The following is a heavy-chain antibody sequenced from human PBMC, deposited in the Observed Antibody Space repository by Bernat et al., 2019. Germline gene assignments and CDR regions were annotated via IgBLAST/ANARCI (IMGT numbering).Heavy chain of an antibody. CDR3: ARDTPIRD. V-gene: IGHV3-48*02. CDR1: GFTFSSYS. J-gene: IGHJ4*02. Sequence: EVQLVESGGGLVQPGGSLRLSCAASGFTFSSYSMNWVRQAPGKGLEWVSYISSSSTIYYADSVKGRFTISRDNAKNSLYLQMNSLRDEDTAVYYWARDTPIRDWGQGTLVTVSS. D-gene: IGHD3-10*01. CDR2: ISSSSTI.